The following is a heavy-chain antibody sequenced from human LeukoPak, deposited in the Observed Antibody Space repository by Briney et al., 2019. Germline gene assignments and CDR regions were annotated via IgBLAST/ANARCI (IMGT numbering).Heavy chain of an antibody. V-gene: IGHV1-2*06. Sequence: ASVKVSXKASGYTFTDYYMHWVRQAPGQGLEWMGRINPNSGGTKYAQKFQGRVTMTRDTSISTAYMELSRLRSDDTAVYYCARASNIYDSSGYYYTLDYWGQGTLVTVSS. CDR1: GYTFTDYY. CDR3: ARASNIYDSSGYYYTLDY. J-gene: IGHJ4*02. D-gene: IGHD3-22*01. CDR2: INPNSGGT.